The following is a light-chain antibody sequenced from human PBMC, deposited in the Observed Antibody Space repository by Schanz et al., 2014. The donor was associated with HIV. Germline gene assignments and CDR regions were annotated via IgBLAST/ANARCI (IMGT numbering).Light chain of an antibody. Sequence: EIVLTQSPGSLSLSPGERATLSCRASQSVSSSYLAWYQQKPGQAPRLLIYGASSRATGIPDRFSGSGSGTDFTLTISRLEPDDFATYYCQQYNTNSYTFGPGTKLDLK. CDR2: GAS. V-gene: IGKV3-20*01. CDR3: QQYNTNSYT. J-gene: IGKJ2*01. CDR1: QSVSSSY.